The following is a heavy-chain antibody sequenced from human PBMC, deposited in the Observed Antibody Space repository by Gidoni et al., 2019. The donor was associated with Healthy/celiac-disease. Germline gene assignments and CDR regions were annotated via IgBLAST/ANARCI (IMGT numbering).Heavy chain of an antibody. CDR1: GGSISSYY. CDR3: ARRGGWYHYYYYYGMDV. J-gene: IGHJ6*02. Sequence: QVQLQESGPVLVKPSETLSLTCTVSGGSISSYYWSWIRQPPGKGLEWIGYIYYSGSTNYNPSLKSRVTISVDTSKNQFSLKLSSVTAADTAVDYCARRGGWYHYYYYYGMDVWGQGTTVTVSS. D-gene: IGHD6-19*01. V-gene: IGHV4-59*08. CDR2: IYYSGST.